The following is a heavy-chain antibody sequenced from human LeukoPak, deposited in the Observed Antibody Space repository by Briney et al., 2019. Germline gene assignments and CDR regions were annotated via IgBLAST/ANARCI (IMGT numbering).Heavy chain of an antibody. CDR2: INSGDNVE. V-gene: IGHV3-48*03. CDR3: ARAKNDYDTSGFASFDY. CDR1: GFSLRSSE. D-gene: IGHD3-22*01. J-gene: IGHJ4*02. Sequence: PGGSLRLSCEASGFSLRSSEMNWVRQAPGKGPEWVAHINSGDNVEFYADSVRGRFTMSRDNDLLYLHLNSLRDEDTAVYYCARAKNDYDTSGFASFDYWGQGALVTVSS.